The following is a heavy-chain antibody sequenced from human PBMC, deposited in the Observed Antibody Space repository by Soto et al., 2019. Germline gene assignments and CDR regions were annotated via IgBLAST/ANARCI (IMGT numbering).Heavy chain of an antibody. J-gene: IGHJ3*02. V-gene: IGHV3-11*01. CDR3: ARAPLVVNDAFDI. CDR2: ISSSGSTI. CDR1: GFSFSDYY. D-gene: IGHD2-21*01. Sequence: PGGSLRLSCAASGFSFSDYYMSWIRQAPGKGLEWVSYISSSGSTIYYADSVKGRFTISRDNAKNSLYLQMNSLRAEDTAVYYCARAPLVVNDAFDIWGQGTMVTVSS.